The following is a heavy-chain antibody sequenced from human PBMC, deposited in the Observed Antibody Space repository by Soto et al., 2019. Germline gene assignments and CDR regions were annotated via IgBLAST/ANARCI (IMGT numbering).Heavy chain of an antibody. V-gene: IGHV4-34*01. CDR3: ARVERGTATTVVDAFDI. J-gene: IGHJ3*02. CDR1: GGFVNSGSYY. CDR2: MSHSGGT. D-gene: IGHD1-1*01. Sequence: QVQLQQWGAGLLKPSETLSLTCAVYGGFVNSGSYYWSWIRQPPGKGLEWIGEMSHSGGTHFNPSLKSRVTLSVDTSKNQFSLKMRSVTAADTALYYCARVERGTATTVVDAFDIWGPGTMVTVSS.